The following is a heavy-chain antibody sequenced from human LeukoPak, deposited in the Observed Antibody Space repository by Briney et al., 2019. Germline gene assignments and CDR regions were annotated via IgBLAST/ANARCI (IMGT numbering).Heavy chain of an antibody. V-gene: IGHV1-46*01. CDR2: INPSGRST. D-gene: IGHD6-13*01. Sequence: ASVTVSFKASGYTFTSYYMHWVRQAPGQGLEWMGIINPSGRSTSYAQKFQGRVTMTRGMSTSTVYMELSSLRSEDTAVYYCARVASGTSSSWLFDYWGQGTLVTVSS. CDR1: GYTFTSYY. J-gene: IGHJ4*02. CDR3: ARVASGTSSSWLFDY.